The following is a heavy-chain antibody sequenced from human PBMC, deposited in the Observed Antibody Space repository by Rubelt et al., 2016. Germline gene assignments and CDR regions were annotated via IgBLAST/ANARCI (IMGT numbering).Heavy chain of an antibody. CDR3: ARGYGSGSYWNY. CDR1: GGSFSGYY. V-gene: IGHV4-34*01. J-gene: IGHJ4*02. D-gene: IGHD3-10*01. CDR2: INHSGTT. Sequence: QVQLQLWGAGLLKPSETLSLTCAVYGGSFSGYYWSWIRQAPGKGLEWIGEINHSGTTNNNPSLRSRVTISVDTSKSQFSLKLSSVTAAETAVYYCARGYGSGSYWNYWGQGTLVSVSS.